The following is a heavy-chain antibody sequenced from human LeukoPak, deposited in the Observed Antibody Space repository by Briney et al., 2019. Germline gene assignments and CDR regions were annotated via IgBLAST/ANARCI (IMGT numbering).Heavy chain of an antibody. CDR1: GGSISSYY. J-gene: IGHJ6*02. CDR3: ARDFKVRRSYYYYGMDV. Sequence: SETLSLTCTVSGGSISSYYWSWIRQPPGKGLEWIGYIYYSGSTNYNPSLKSRVTISVDTSKNQFSLKLSSVTAADTAVYYCARDFKVRRSYYYYGMDVWGQGTTVTVSS. D-gene: IGHD3-10*01. V-gene: IGHV4-59*01. CDR2: IYYSGST.